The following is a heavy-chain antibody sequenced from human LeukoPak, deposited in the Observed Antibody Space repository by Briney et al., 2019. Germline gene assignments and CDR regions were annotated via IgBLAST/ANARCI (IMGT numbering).Heavy chain of an antibody. D-gene: IGHD6-13*01. J-gene: IGHJ4*02. CDR3: ARDVDATAALDY. CDR2: INPDSSAT. V-gene: IGHV1-2*02. CDR1: GYTFTAYY. Sequence: GASVKVSCKASGYTFTAYYMYWVRQAPGQGLEWMGWINPDSSATRYAQNFQGRVTMTRGTSITTAYMELSGLRSDDTAVYYCARDVDATAALDYWGPGTLVTVSS.